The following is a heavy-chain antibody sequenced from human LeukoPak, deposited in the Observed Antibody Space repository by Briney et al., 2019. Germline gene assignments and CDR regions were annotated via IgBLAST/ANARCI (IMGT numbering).Heavy chain of an antibody. CDR2: IKKDGSEK. J-gene: IGHJ5*02. V-gene: IGHV3-7*03. D-gene: IGHD3-9*01. Sequence: GGSLRLSCAASGFTFSSYWMSWVRQAPGKGLEWVANIKKDGSEKYYVDSVKGRFTISRDNAKNSLYLQMNSLRAEDTAVYYCAKDPLSISVLRYFDWLSNSGWFDPWGQGTLVTVSS. CDR3: AKDPLSISVLRYFDWLSNSGWFDP. CDR1: GFTFSSYW.